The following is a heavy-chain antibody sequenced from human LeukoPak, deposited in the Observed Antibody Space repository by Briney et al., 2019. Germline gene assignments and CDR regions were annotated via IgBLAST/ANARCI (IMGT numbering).Heavy chain of an antibody. CDR3: ARYSSSWYEVDYYYGMDV. V-gene: IGHV4-59*01. J-gene: IGHJ6*02. Sequence: SETLSLTCTVSGGSISSYYGSWIPQPPGKGLEWIGYIYYSGSTKYNPSLKSRVTISVDTSKNHFSLKLSSVTAADTAVYYCARYSSSWYEVDYYYGMDVWGQGTTVTVSS. CDR1: GGSISSYY. CDR2: IYYSGST. D-gene: IGHD6-13*01.